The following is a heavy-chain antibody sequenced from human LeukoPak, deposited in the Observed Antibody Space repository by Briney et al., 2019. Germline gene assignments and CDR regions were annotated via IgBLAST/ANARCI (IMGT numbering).Heavy chain of an antibody. J-gene: IGHJ4*02. CDR2: IDNSGST. Sequence: SETLSLTCSVSGGHIDNVYWNWIRQPPGKGLEWIGYIDNSGSTKYNPSLQSRITMSRDTSKKQSSLKLTSVTAADTAMYYCASGAGWLIDYWGQGTLVSVSS. V-gene: IGHV4-4*08. CDR3: ASGAGWLIDY. D-gene: IGHD6-19*01. CDR1: GGHIDNVY.